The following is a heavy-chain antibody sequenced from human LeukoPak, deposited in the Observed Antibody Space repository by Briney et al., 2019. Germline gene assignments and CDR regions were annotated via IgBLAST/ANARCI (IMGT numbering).Heavy chain of an antibody. CDR2: ISYDGSNK. J-gene: IGHJ4*02. V-gene: IGHV3-30*18. CDR3: AKDVEGYYDFWSGYLNY. CDR1: GFTFSSYG. D-gene: IGHD3-3*01. Sequence: SGGFLRLSCAASGFTFSSYGMHWVRQAPGKGLEWVAVISYDGSNKYYADSVKGRFTISRDNSKNTLYLQMNSLRAEDTAVYYCAKDVEGYYDFWSGYLNYWGQGTLVTVSS.